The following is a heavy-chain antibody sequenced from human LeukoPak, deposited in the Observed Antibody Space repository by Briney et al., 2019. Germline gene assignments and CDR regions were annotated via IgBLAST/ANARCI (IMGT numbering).Heavy chain of an antibody. CDR1: GVSFSGYY. CDR3: ARGGRIAAAGTGYFDY. V-gene: IGHV4-34*01. CDR2: INHSGST. J-gene: IGHJ4*02. Sequence: SETLSLTCAVYGVSFSGYYWSWIRQPPGKGLEWIGEINHSGSTNYNPSLKSRATISVDTSKNQFSLKLSSVTAADTAVYYCARGGRIAAAGTGYFDYWGQGTLVTVSS. D-gene: IGHD6-13*01.